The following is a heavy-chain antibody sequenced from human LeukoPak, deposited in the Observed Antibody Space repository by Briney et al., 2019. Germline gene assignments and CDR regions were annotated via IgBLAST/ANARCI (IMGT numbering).Heavy chain of an antibody. CDR2: IIPIFGTA. D-gene: IGHD3-3*01. CDR3: AKSHGYYGDNWSDP. CDR1: GGTFSSYA. J-gene: IGHJ5*02. Sequence: ASVKVSCKASGGTFSSYAISWVRQAPGQGLEWMGGIIPIFGTANYAQKFQGRVTITTDESTSTAYMELSSLRSEDTAVYYCAKSHGYYGDNWSDPWGQGTLVTVSS. V-gene: IGHV1-69*05.